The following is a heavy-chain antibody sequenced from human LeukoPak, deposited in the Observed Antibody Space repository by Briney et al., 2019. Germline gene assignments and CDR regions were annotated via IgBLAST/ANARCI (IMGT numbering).Heavy chain of an antibody. Sequence: GGSLRLSCAASGFTFSSYSMNWVRQAPGKGLEWVSYISSSSSTIYYADSVKGRFTISRDNAKNSLYLQMNSLRAEDTAVYYCARGRGEGIVVVPAAIRFDPWGQGTLVTVSS. CDR3: ARGRGEGIVVVPAAIRFDP. CDR2: ISSSSSTI. V-gene: IGHV3-48*04. J-gene: IGHJ5*02. D-gene: IGHD2-2*01. CDR1: GFTFSSYS.